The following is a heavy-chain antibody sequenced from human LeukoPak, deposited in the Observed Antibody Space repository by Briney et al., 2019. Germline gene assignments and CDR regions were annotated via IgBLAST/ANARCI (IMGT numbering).Heavy chain of an antibody. D-gene: IGHD3-3*01. CDR3: AKDLTIFGVVTPYGMDV. Sequence: PGGSLRLSCAASGLTFSSYAMSWVRQAPGKGLEWVSAISGSGGSTYYADSVKGRFTISRDNSKNTLYLQMNSLRAEDTAVYYCAKDLTIFGVVTPYGMDVWGQGATVTVSS. J-gene: IGHJ6*02. CDR2: ISGSGGST. CDR1: GLTFSSYA. V-gene: IGHV3-23*01.